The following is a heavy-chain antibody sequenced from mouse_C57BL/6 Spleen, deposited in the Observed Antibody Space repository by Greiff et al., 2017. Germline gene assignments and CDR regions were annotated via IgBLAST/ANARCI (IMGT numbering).Heavy chain of an antibody. CDR1: GYSFTDYN. D-gene: IGHD3-2*02. J-gene: IGHJ3*01. CDR3: ASRDSSGYWFAY. Sequence: EVKLVESGPELVKPGASVKISCKASGYSFTDYNMNWVKKSNGKSLEWIGVINPNYGTTSYNQKFKGKATLTVDQSSSTAYMQLNSLTSEDSAVYYCASRDSSGYWFAYWGQGTLVTVSA. V-gene: IGHV1-39*01. CDR2: INPNYGTT.